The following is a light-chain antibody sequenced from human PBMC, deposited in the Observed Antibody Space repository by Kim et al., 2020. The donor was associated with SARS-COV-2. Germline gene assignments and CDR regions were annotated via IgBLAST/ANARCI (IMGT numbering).Light chain of an antibody. CDR3: NSRDSNDNVV. V-gene: IGLV3-19*01. Sequence: VAVGQTFRITCQADSLRSYYATLYQQKPGQAPILVIYGKNNRPSGIPDRISGSSSGNTASLTITGTPAGGEADYYCNSRDSNDNVVFGGGTQLTVL. CDR1: SLRSYY. J-gene: IGLJ2*01. CDR2: GKN.